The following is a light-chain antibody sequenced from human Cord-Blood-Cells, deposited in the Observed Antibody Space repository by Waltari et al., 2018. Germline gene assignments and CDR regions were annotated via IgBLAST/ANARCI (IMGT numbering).Light chain of an antibody. CDR2: DAS. Sequence: ELVLPHSPATLSLYPGERATLSCRASQSVSSYLALYQKNTSQDPRLLLYDASNRATGIPASFSGSGSGTDFTLTINSLEPDGCAVYYCQPRSNWLYTFGQGTKLEIK. J-gene: IGKJ2*01. CDR3: QPRSNWLYT. CDR1: QSVSSY. V-gene: IGKV3-11*01.